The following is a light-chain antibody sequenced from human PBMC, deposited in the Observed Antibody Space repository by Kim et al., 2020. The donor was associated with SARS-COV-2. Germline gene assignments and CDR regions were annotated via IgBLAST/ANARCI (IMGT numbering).Light chain of an antibody. CDR1: QSVTSTY. Sequence: SPGERATLSCRASQSVTSTYLAWYQHKPGQAPRRLIYAASIRATGIPDRFSGSGSGTDFTLTISRLEPEDFALYYCQQYGKSPRNFGQGTKVDIK. CDR3: QQYGKSPRN. CDR2: AAS. V-gene: IGKV3-20*01. J-gene: IGKJ2*01.